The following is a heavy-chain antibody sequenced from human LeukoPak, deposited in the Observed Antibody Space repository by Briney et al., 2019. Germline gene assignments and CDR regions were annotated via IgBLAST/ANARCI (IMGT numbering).Heavy chain of an antibody. J-gene: IGHJ5*01. Sequence: SVKVSCKAPGGTFSTYAISWVRQAPGQGLEWMGRIIPIFGSANYAQKFQGRVTITADKSTSPAYMELSSLSSEDTAMYYCAREGRDAYDFDSWGQGTLVTASS. V-gene: IGHV1-69*06. CDR3: AREGRDAYDFDS. CDR1: GGTFSTYA. CDR2: IIPIFGSA. D-gene: IGHD5-24*01.